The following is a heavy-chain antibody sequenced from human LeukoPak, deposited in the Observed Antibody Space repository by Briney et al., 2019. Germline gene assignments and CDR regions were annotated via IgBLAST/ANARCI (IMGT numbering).Heavy chain of an antibody. D-gene: IGHD3-16*01. CDR1: GYTFTGYY. J-gene: IGHJ4*02. CDR3: ARGSGPQGAREFDY. Sequence: ASLKVSCKASGYTFTGYYLHWVRQAPGQGLEWMGWINPRSGVTKSTHKFQGRVTMTRDTSISTAYMDLSSLRSDDTAVYYCARGSGPQGAREFDYWGQGTLVTVSS. V-gene: IGHV1-2*02. CDR2: INPRSGVT.